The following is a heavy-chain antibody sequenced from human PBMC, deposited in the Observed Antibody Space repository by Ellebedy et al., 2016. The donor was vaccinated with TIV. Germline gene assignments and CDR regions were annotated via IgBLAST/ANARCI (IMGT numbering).Heavy chain of an antibody. J-gene: IGHJ4*02. CDR1: GFTFSTYW. CDR2: INSYGSST. D-gene: IGHD2/OR15-2a*01. V-gene: IGHV3-74*01. Sequence: GESLKISCAASGFTFSTYWMHWVRQAPGKGPLWVSRINSYGSSTGYEDSVKGRFTISRDNAKNTLYLQMNSLSAEDTAVYRCTRSFYPHTFDYWGQGVLVTVSS. CDR3: TRSFYPHTFDY.